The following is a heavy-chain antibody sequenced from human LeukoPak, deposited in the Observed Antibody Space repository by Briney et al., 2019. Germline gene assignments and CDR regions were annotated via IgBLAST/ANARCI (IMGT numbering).Heavy chain of an antibody. V-gene: IGHV4-39*07. CDR1: GGSISSSSYY. CDR2: IYYSGST. CDR3: ARLRVGHSSGWDFDY. J-gene: IGHJ4*02. Sequence: PSETLSLTCTVSGGSISSSSYYWGWIRQPPGKGLEWIGSIYYSGSTYYNPSLKSRVTISVDTSKNQFSLKLSSVTAADTAVYYCARLRVGHSSGWDFDYWGQGTLVTVSS. D-gene: IGHD6-19*01.